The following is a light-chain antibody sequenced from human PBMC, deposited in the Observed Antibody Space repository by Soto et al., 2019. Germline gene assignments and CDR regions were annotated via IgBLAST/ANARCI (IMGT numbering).Light chain of an antibody. V-gene: IGLV1-40*01. CDR1: SSNIGATYD. J-gene: IGLJ1*01. CDR3: QSYDSSLSAHYV. Sequence: QSVLTQPPSVSGAPGQRVTISCTGSSSNIGATYDVQWYQQLPGTAPKLLIYGNSNRPSGVPDRFSGSKSGTSASLAITGLLADDEADYYCQSYDSSLSAHYVFGTGTKLTVL. CDR2: GNS.